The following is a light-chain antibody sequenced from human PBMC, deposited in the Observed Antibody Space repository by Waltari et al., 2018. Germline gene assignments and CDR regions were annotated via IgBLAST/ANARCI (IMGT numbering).Light chain of an antibody. Sequence: HPEGGPRYWVKVTRDGSHRKGAEIPDRFSGSSSGAERYLTISNRQSEDEADYYCQTGGHGTWVFGGGTKLTVL. J-gene: IGLJ3*02. V-gene: IGLV4-69*01. CDR3: QTGGHGTWV. CDR2: VTRDGSH.